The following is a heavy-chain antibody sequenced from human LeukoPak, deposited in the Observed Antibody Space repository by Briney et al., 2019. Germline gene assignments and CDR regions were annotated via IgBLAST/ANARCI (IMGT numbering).Heavy chain of an antibody. CDR1: GFTFDDYT. Sequence: PGGSLRLSCAASGFTFDDYTMHWVRQAPGKGLEWVSLISWDGGSTYYADSVKGRFTISRDNSKNTLYLQMNSLRAEDTAVYYCAKARRVAAIGYYYYYMDVWGKGTTVTVSS. V-gene: IGHV3-43*01. CDR2: ISWDGGST. D-gene: IGHD2-15*01. CDR3: AKARRVAAIGYYYYYMDV. J-gene: IGHJ6*03.